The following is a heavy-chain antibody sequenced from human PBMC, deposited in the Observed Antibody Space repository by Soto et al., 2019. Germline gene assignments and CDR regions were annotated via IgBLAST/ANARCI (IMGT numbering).Heavy chain of an antibody. CDR1: GGSISSYY. Sequence: SETLSLTCTVSGGSISSYYWSWIRQPPGKGLEWIGYIYYSGSTNYNPSLKSRVTISVDTSKNQFSLKLSSVTAADTVVYYCARFPRGYSYGHFDYWGQGTLVTVSS. J-gene: IGHJ4*02. D-gene: IGHD5-18*01. V-gene: IGHV4-59*01. CDR2: IYYSGST. CDR3: ARFPRGYSYGHFDY.